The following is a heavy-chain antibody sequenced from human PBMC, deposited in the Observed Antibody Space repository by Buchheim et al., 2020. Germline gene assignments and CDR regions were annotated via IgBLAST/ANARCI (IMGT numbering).Heavy chain of an antibody. CDR1: GFTVSSNY. J-gene: IGHJ5*02. Sequence: EVQLVESGGGLVQPGGSLRLSCAASGFTVSSNYMSWVRQAPGKGLEWVSVIYSGGSTYYADPVQGRFTISRDNSKNTLYLQMNSLRAEDTAVYYCARGTGLRTGYSSSWGLDPWGQGTL. CDR3: ARGTGLRTGYSSSWGLDP. V-gene: IGHV3-66*01. CDR2: IYSGGST. D-gene: IGHD6-13*01.